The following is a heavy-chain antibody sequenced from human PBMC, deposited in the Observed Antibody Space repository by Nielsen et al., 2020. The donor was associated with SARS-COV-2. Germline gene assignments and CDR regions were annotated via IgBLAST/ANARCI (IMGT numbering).Heavy chain of an antibody. CDR3: ARDLYCSSTSCSNWFDP. V-gene: IGHV3-74*01. J-gene: IGHJ5*02. Sequence: GESLKISCSASGFTFSSTWMDWVRQAPGQGLVWVSRINPSGSGTAYADSVKGRFAVSRDNAENTVVLQIHSLRVEDTAVYYCARDLYCSSTSCSNWFDPWGQGTLVTVSS. CDR1: GFTFSSTW. CDR2: INPSGSGT. D-gene: IGHD2-2*01.